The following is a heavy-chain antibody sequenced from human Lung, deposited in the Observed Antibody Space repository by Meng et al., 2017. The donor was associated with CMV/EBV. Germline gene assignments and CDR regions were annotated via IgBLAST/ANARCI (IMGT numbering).Heavy chain of an antibody. V-gene: IGHV4-39*01. CDR3: ARHHHSPTFDY. CDR2: VVYSGTT. D-gene: IGHD1-14*01. CDR1: GGSISSSSYY. Sequence: QRPLAESGPGLVKPSESLSLTCTVSGGSISSSSYYWAWIRQPPGEGLEWIGSVVYSGTTYYTSSLKSRVSISVDTSKNQFSLKLSSVTAADTAVYYCARHHHSPTFDYWGQGTLVTVSS. J-gene: IGHJ4*02.